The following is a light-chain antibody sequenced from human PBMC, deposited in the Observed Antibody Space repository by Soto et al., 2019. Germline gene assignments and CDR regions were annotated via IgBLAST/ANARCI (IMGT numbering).Light chain of an antibody. Sequence: EIVLTQFPGTLSLSPGERATLSCRASQTITSGQLGWYQQKPGQAPRLLIYLISSRATGIPDRFSGRGSGTDFTLTISGLDPEDFAIYYCQHDGSSFGQGTKVEI. J-gene: IGKJ2*01. V-gene: IGKV3-20*01. CDR2: LIS. CDR3: QHDGSS. CDR1: QTITSGQ.